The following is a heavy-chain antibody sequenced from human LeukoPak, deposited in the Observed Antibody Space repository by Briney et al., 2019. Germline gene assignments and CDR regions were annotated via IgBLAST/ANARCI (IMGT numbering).Heavy chain of an antibody. Sequence: RPSETLSLTCAVHGGSFSGYYWSWIRQPPGKGLEWIGEINHSGSTNYNPSLKSRVTISVDTSKNQFSLKLSSVTAADTAVYYCARAFGVVIHKRYYYYMDVWGKGTTVTVSS. J-gene: IGHJ6*03. CDR1: GGSFSGYY. CDR2: INHSGST. V-gene: IGHV4-34*01. CDR3: ARAFGVVIHKRYYYYMDV. D-gene: IGHD3-3*01.